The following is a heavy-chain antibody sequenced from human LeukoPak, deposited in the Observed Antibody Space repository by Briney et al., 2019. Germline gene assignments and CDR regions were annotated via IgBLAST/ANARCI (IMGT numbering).Heavy chain of an antibody. CDR1: GGSISSYY. V-gene: IGHV4-4*07. CDR2: IYTSGST. D-gene: IGHD3-10*01. CDR3: AREGFGELLGVHDY. J-gene: IGHJ4*02. Sequence: PSETLSLTCTVSGGSISSYYWSWIRQPAGKGLEWIGRIYTSGSTNYNPSLKSRVTMSVDTSKNQFSLKLSSVTAADTAVYYCAREGFGELLGVHDYWGQGTPVTVSS.